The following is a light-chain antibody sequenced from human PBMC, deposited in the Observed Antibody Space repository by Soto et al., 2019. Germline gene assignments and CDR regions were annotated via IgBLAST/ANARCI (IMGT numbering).Light chain of an antibody. CDR2: AAS. V-gene: IGKV1-8*01. Sequence: AIRMTQSPSSLSASTGDRVTITCRASQGISSYLAWYQQKPGKAPKLLIYAASTLQSGVPSRFRGSGSGTDFTLMISCLQSEDFATYYCRQYYSYPGTFGQGTMVDIK. CDR3: RQYYSYPGT. J-gene: IGKJ2*02. CDR1: QGISSY.